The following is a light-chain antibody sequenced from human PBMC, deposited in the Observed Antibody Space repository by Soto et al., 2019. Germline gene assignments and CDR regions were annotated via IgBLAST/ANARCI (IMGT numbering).Light chain of an antibody. Sequence: IHMTQSPSTLSASVGDIVTIPCRASQNIDGWLAWYQQKPGKAPKFLIFDASNLESGVPSRFSGSGSGTEFTLTVSGLQPDDFALYYCQHYANFPLTFGQGTLLEF. CDR1: QNIDGW. CDR3: QHYANFPLT. J-gene: IGKJ5*01. V-gene: IGKV1-5*01. CDR2: DAS.